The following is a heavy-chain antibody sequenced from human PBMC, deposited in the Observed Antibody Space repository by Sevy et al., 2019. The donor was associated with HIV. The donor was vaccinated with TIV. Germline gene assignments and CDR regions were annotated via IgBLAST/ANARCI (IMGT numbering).Heavy chain of an antibody. D-gene: IGHD3-3*01. CDR2: IDWDDDK. CDR3: ARIIRLRFLDWLLPYYFDY. Sequence: SGPTLVKPTQTLTLTCTFSGFSLSTSGMRVSWIRQPPGKALEWLACIDWDDDKYCSTSLKTRLTISKDTSKNQVVLTMTNMDPVDTATYYCARIIRLRFLDWLLPYYFDYWGQRTLVTASS. CDR1: GFSLSTSGMR. V-gene: IGHV2-70*04. J-gene: IGHJ4*02.